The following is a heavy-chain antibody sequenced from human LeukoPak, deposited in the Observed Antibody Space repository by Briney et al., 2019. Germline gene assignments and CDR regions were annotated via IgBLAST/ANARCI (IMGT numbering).Heavy chain of an antibody. J-gene: IGHJ5*02. V-gene: IGHV4-34*01. D-gene: IGHD6-6*01. CDR2: INHSGST. Sequence: SETLSLTCAVYGGSFSGYYWSWIRQPPGEGLEWIGEINHSGSTNYNPSLKSRVTISVDTSKNQFSLKLSSVTAADTAVYYCARGPRRNPIAARPRWFDPWGQGTLVTVSS. CDR1: GGSFSGYY. CDR3: ARGPRRNPIAARPRWFDP.